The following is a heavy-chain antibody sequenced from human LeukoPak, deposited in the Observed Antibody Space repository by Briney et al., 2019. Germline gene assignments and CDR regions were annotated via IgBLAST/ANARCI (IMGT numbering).Heavy chain of an antibody. CDR2: IYPGDSDT. Sequence: GESLKISCKGSGYSFTSYWIGWVRQMPGKALEWMGIIYPGDSDTRYSPSFQGQVTISADKSISTAYLQWSSLKASDTAMYYCARGSLYDSSGYYLTRPANWFDPWGQGTLVTVSS. CDR1: GYSFTSYW. J-gene: IGHJ5*02. D-gene: IGHD3-22*01. V-gene: IGHV5-51*01. CDR3: ARGSLYDSSGYYLTRPANWFDP.